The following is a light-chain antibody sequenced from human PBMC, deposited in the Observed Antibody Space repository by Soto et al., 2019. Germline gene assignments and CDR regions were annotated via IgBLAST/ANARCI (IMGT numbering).Light chain of an antibody. CDR2: ATS. Sequence: DIQMTQSPSSLSASVGDGVTITCRTSQSISTYLNWYQHKPGKAPKLLIYATSSWQRGVPSRFSGSGSDTHFTLTSSSLQPEYFAKYYCQQSSNLPLTFGPGTKVDIK. J-gene: IGKJ3*01. CDR3: QQSSNLPLT. CDR1: QSISTY. V-gene: IGKV1-39*01.